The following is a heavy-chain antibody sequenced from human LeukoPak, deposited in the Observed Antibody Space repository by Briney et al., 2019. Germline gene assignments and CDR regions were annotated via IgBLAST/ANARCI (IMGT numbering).Heavy chain of an antibody. Sequence: GGSLRLSCAASGFTFTTYWMTWVRQAPGRGLEWVANINEDGSERYYVDSVKGRFTISRDIAKNSLYLQMNSLRAEDTAVYYCAREGHSGTYYHFDYWGQGTLVTVSS. CDR3: AREGHSGTYYHFDY. CDR2: INEDGSER. V-gene: IGHV3-7*01. CDR1: GFTFTTYW. D-gene: IGHD1-26*01. J-gene: IGHJ4*02.